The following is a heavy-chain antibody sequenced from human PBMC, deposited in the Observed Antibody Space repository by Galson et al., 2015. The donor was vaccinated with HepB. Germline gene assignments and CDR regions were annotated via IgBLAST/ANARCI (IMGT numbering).Heavy chain of an antibody. CDR2: IYTRGST. J-gene: IGHJ3*02. Sequence: ETLSLTCTVSGDSIRSYYWSWIRQPAGKGLEWIGRIYTRGSTKYNPSLKSRVTMSLDTSKNHLSLRLSSVTAADTAVYYCARDVQTVPDALDIWGQGRMVTVSS. V-gene: IGHV4-4*07. CDR3: ARDVQTVPDALDI. CDR1: GDSIRSYY. D-gene: IGHD2-21*02.